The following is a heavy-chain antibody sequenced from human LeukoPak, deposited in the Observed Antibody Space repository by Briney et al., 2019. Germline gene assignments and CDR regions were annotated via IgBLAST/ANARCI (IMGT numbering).Heavy chain of an antibody. Sequence: GGSLRLSRAASGFTLSDYYMDWVGQAPGTGLEGVAGSRSKGHSYSTQYAASVRGRFTVSRDGSKNSLYLQMNSLKTEDSAVYYCARGAFCSGGACPDPFDSWGQGTLVTVSS. V-gene: IGHV3-72*01. J-gene: IGHJ4*02. CDR3: ARGAFCSGGACPDPFDS. D-gene: IGHD2-15*01. CDR1: GFTLSDYY. CDR2: SRSKGHSYST.